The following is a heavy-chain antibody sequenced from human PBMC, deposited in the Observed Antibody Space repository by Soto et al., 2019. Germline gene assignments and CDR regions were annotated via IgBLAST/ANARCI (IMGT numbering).Heavy chain of an antibody. CDR3: ARGSGGTFDY. V-gene: IGHV4-30-4*01. D-gene: IGHD2-15*01. Sequence: QVQLQESGPGLVKPSQTLSLTCTVSGGSISSDDYYWSWIRQPPGKGLEWIGYIYYSGSTYYHPALKSRVTISVDTSKNQFSLKLSSETAADTAVYDCARGSGGTFDYWGQGTLVTVSS. CDR1: GGSISSDDYY. CDR2: IYYSGST. J-gene: IGHJ4*02.